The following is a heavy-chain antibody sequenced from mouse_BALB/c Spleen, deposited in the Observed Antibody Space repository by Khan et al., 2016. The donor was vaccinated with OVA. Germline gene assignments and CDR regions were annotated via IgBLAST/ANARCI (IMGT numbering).Heavy chain of an antibody. D-gene: IGHD1-3*01. CDR3: ARLEDI. CDR2: IWAGGST. J-gene: IGHJ2*01. Sequence: QVQLKESGPGLVAPSQSLSITCTVSGFSLTSYGVHWVRQPPGKGMEWLGVIWAGGSTNYNSAIMSRLSLRKDNSKSQHFLKMNRRQTDDTAMDYCARLEDIWGQGTTLTVSS. CDR1: GFSLTSYG. V-gene: IGHV2-9*02.